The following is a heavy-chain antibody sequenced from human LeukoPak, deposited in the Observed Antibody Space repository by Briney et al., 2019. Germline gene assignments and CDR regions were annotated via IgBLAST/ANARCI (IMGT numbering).Heavy chain of an antibody. CDR1: GYTFTSYG. J-gene: IGHJ6*03. V-gene: IGHV1-18*01. CDR2: ISAYNGNT. D-gene: IGHD4-23*01. Sequence: ASVKVSCKASGYTFTSYGISWVRQAPGQGLEWMGWISAYNGNTNYAQKLQGRVTMTTDTSTSTAYMELRSLRSDDTAVYYCARDLELRWSYYYYMDVWGKGTTVTISS. CDR3: ARDLELRWSYYYYMDV.